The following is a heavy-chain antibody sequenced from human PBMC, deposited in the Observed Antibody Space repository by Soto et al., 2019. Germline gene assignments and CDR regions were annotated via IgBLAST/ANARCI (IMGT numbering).Heavy chain of an antibody. J-gene: IGHJ6*02. CDR2: ISYDGSNK. CDR3: ASSTNIVVVPAAIVYYYYGMDV. D-gene: IGHD2-2*02. V-gene: IGHV3-30*03. Sequence: GGALRLSCAASGFTFSSYGMHWVRQAPGKGLEWVAVISYDGSNKYYADSVKGRFTISRDNSRNTLYLQMNSLRAEDTAVYYCASSTNIVVVPAAIVYYYYGMDVWGQGTTVTVS. CDR1: GFTFSSYG.